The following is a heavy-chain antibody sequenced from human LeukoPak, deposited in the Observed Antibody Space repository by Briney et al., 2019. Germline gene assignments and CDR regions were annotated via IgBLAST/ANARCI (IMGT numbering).Heavy chain of an antibody. CDR2: ISGSGGST. CDR1: GFSFSGHW. D-gene: IGHD3-16*01. V-gene: IGHV3-23*01. CDR3: AKDGGPFDY. Sequence: SGGSLRLSCTASGFSFSGHWMHWVRQAPGKGLEWVSAISGSGGSTYYADSVKGRFTISRDNSKNTLYLQMNSLRAVDTAVYYCAKDGGPFDYWGQGTLVTVSS. J-gene: IGHJ4*02.